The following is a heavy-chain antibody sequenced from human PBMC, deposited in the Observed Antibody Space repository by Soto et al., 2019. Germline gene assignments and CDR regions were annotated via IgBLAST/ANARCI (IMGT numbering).Heavy chain of an antibody. CDR2: ISYDGSNK. Sequence: SXXLSCADSGFTFSSYGMHWVRQAPGKGLEWVAVISYDGSNKYYADSVKGRFTISRDNSKNTLYLQTNSLRAEDTAVYYCAKDFYYYNVWGQGTTVTVSS. J-gene: IGHJ6*02. CDR3: AKDFYYYNV. D-gene: IGHD3-22*01. V-gene: IGHV3-30*18. CDR1: GFTFSSYG.